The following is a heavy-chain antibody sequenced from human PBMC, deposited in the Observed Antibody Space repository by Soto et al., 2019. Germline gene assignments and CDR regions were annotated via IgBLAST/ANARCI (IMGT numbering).Heavy chain of an antibody. D-gene: IGHD3-10*01. CDR3: AKREFGDYGMDV. V-gene: IGHV3-23*01. J-gene: IGHJ6*02. Sequence: VQLLESGGGLVQPGGSLRLSCVASGFTFSSYAMSWVRQAPGKGLEWVSAITGSGGGTYYADSVKGRFTISRDNSKNTLYLQMNSLRAEDTAVYYCAKREFGDYGMDVWGQGTTVTVSS. CDR2: ITGSGGGT. CDR1: GFTFSSYA.